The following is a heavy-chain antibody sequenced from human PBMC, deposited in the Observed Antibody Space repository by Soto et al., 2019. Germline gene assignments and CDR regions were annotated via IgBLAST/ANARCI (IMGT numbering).Heavy chain of an antibody. V-gene: IGHV4-39*01. CDR2: IYYSGGT. CDR3: ARHPSNFWFDP. Sequence: TSETLSLTCTVSGGSISSSRYFWGWIRQPPGKGLEWIGSIYYSGGTYYNPSLKSRVTVSVDTSKNQFSLKLSSVTAADTAVYYCARHPSNFWFDPWGQGALVTVSS. CDR1: GGSISSSRYF. J-gene: IGHJ5*02. D-gene: IGHD4-4*01.